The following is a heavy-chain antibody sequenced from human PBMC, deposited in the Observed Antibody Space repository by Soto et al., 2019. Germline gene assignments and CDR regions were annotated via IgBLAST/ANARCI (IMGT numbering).Heavy chain of an antibody. V-gene: IGHV4-31*03. Sequence: QVQLQESGQGLVKPSQTLSLTCTVSGGSIRNDNFYWSYLRKRPGKGLEWIGYISYCGYAAYHPSLQSRLIISVHPSNNSSSLSRNSVTAADTAVYYWARDLERTATGRGAVGMWGRGTMATVSS. D-gene: IGHD1-26*01. CDR3: ARDLERTATGRGAVGM. J-gene: IGHJ3*01. CDR1: GGSIRNDNFY. CDR2: ISYCGYA.